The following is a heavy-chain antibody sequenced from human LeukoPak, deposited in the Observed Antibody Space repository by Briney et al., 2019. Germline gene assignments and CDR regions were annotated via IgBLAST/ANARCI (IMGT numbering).Heavy chain of an antibody. CDR2: IYTSGST. J-gene: IGHJ4*02. CDR3: ARDYGSGSYSN. CDR1: GGSFSGYY. D-gene: IGHD3-10*01. V-gene: IGHV4-59*10. Sequence: SETLSLTCAVYGGSFSGYYWSWIRQPPGKELEWIGRIYTSGSTNYNPSLKSRVTMSVDTSKNQFSLKLSSVTAADTAVYYCARDYGSGSYSNWGQGTLVTVSS.